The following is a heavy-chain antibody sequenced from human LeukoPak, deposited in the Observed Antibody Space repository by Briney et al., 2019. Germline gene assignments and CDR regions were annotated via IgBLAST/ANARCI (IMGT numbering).Heavy chain of an antibody. CDR3: ARVGRLQYGDYVAFDY. J-gene: IGHJ4*02. Sequence: SGVSLRLSCATSGFTFTDYYMSWLRQAPGKGLEWVSYISVSGTTMYYADSVKGRFTLSRDNAKNSLYLQMNSLRAEDTAVYYCARVGRLQYGDYVAFDYWGQGALVTVSS. V-gene: IGHV3-11*01. CDR2: ISVSGTTM. CDR1: GFTFTDYY. D-gene: IGHD4-17*01.